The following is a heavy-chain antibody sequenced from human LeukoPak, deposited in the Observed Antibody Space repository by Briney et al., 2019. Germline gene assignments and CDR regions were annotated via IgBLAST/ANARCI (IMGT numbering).Heavy chain of an antibody. J-gene: IGHJ3*02. V-gene: IGHV4-59*01. D-gene: IGHD2-15*01. CDR3: ARDARGSDAFDI. CDR1: GGSISSYY. CDR2: IYYSGST. Sequence: SETLSLTCTVSGGSISSYYWSWIRQPPGKGLEWIGYIYYSGSTKYNPSLKSRVTISVDTSKNQFSLKLSSVTAADTAVYYCARDARGSDAFDIWGQGTMVTVSS.